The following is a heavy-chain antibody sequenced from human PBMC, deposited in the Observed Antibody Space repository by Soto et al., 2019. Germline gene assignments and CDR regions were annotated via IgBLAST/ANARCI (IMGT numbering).Heavy chain of an antibody. Sequence: SVKVSCKASGGTFSSYAISWVRQAPGQGLEWMGGIIPIFGTANYAQKFQGRVTITADESTSTAYMELSSLRSEDTAVYYCARPRYYYGSGSYSLSCCYYYGMDVWGQGTTVTVSS. V-gene: IGHV1-69*13. CDR2: IIPIFGTA. CDR3: ARPRYYYGSGSYSLSCCYYYGMDV. CDR1: GGTFSSYA. J-gene: IGHJ6*02. D-gene: IGHD3-10*01.